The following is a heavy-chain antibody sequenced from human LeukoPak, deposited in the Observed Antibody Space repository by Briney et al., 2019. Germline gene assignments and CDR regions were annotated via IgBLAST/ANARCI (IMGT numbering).Heavy chain of an antibody. J-gene: IGHJ6*02. CDR2: IGTAGDT. D-gene: IGHD3-9*01. CDR3: ARGSSYDILSRYYGMDV. CDR1: GFTFRSYD. V-gene: IGHV3-13*04. Sequence: GGSLRLSCVASGFTFRSYDMFWVRQPTGKGLEWVSGIGTAGDTNYADSVKGRFAISRENAKNSLYLQMNSLRAGDTAVYYCARGSSYDILSRYYGMDVWGQGTTVTVSS.